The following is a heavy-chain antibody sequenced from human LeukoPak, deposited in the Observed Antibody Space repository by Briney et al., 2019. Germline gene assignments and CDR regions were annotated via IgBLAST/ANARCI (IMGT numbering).Heavy chain of an antibody. J-gene: IGHJ1*01. Sequence: ASVKVSCKASGGTFSSYAISWVRQAPGQGLEWMGGIIPIFGTANYAQKFQGRVTFTADESTSTAYMELSSLRSDDTAVYYCARGDYGGWAEYFLHWGQGSLVIVSS. D-gene: IGHD4-23*01. CDR3: ARGDYGGWAEYFLH. CDR1: GGTFSSYA. V-gene: IGHV1-69*13. CDR2: IIPIFGTA.